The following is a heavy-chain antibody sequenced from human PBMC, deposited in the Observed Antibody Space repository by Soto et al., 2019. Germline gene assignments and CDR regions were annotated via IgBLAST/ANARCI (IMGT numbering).Heavy chain of an antibody. CDR1: GGTFSSYT. D-gene: IGHD6-19*01. Sequence: QVQLVQSGAEVKKPGSSVKVSCKASGGTFSSYTISWVRQAPGQGLEWMGRIIPILGIADYAQKFQGRVTITADKSTSTAYMELSSLRSEDTAVYYFAVAASGYSSGWYGYWGQGTLVTVSS. J-gene: IGHJ4*02. CDR3: AVAASGYSSGWYGY. V-gene: IGHV1-69*02. CDR2: IIPILGIA.